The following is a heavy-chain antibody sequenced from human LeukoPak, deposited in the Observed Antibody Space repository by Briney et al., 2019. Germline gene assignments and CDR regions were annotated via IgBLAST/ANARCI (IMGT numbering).Heavy chain of an antibody. CDR3: ARPLDYYDSSGYYPVDDAFDI. J-gene: IGHJ3*02. D-gene: IGHD3-22*01. CDR1: GFTFSSYA. Sequence: PGGSLRLSCAASGFTFSSYAMHWVRQAPGKGLEWVAVISYDGSNKYYADSVKGRFTISRDNSKNTLYLQMNSLRAEDTAVYYCARPLDYYDSSGYYPVDDAFDIWGQGTMVTVSS. V-gene: IGHV3-30*04. CDR2: ISYDGSNK.